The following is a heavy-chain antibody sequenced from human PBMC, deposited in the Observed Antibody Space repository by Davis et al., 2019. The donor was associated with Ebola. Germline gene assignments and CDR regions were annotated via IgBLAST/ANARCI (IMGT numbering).Heavy chain of an antibody. CDR2: IDPSDSYT. J-gene: IGHJ4*02. CDR1: GYRFTSYW. D-gene: IGHD5-18*01. Sequence: PGGSLRLSCKGSGYRFTSYWISWVRQMPGKGLEWMGRIDPSDSYTNYSPSFQGHVTISADKSISTAYLQWSSLKASDTAMYYCAILIGGYSYGQVDYWGQGTLVTVSS. V-gene: IGHV5-10-1*01. CDR3: AILIGGYSYGQVDY.